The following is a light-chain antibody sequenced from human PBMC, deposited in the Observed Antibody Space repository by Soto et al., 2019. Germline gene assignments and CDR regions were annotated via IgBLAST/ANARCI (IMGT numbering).Light chain of an antibody. CDR1: SSDVGAYNY. CDR3: SSYTSTSTLYV. J-gene: IGLJ1*01. Sequence: QSALTQPASVSGSPGQSIAISCTGTSSDVGAYNYVSWYQQHPGKAPKLMIYEVTNRPSGVSNRFSGSKSGNTASLTISGLQAEDEADYYCSSYTSTSTLYVFGIGTKVTV. V-gene: IGLV2-14*01. CDR2: EVT.